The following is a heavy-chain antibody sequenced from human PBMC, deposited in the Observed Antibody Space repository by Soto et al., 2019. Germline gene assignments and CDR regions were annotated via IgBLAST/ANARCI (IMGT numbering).Heavy chain of an antibody. D-gene: IGHD3-22*01. CDR1: GYTFTSYA. CDR2: INAGNGNT. CDR3: ARAPMIVVVITYYFDY. V-gene: IGHV1-3*01. Sequence: QVQLVQSGAEVKKPGASVKVSCKASGYTFTSYAMHWVRQAPGQRLEWMGWINAGNGNTKYSQKFQGRVTITRDTSASTAYMELSSLRSEDTAVYYCARAPMIVVVITYYFDYWGQGTLVTVSS. J-gene: IGHJ4*02.